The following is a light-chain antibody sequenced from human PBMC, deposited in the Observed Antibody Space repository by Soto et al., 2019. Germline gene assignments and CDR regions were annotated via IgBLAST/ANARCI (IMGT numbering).Light chain of an antibody. CDR2: AAS. CDR3: LQDYNYPLT. V-gene: IGKV1-6*01. CDR1: QGIRND. J-gene: IGKJ4*01. Sequence: AIPMTQSPSSLSASVGDRVTITCRASQGIRNDLGWFQQKPGKAPKLLIYAASSLQRGVPSRFSGSGSGTDFTLTISSLQPEDFGTYYCLQDYNYPLTFGGGTKVEIK.